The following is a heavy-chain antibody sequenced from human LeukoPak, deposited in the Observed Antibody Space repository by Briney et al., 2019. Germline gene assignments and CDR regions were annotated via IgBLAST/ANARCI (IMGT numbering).Heavy chain of an antibody. V-gene: IGHV3-7*01. D-gene: IGHD5-18*01. J-gene: IGHJ3*02. Sequence: GGSLRLSCAASGFTFSSYWMSWVRQAPGKGLEWVANIKQDGSEKYYVDSVKGRFTISRDNAKNSLYLQMNSLRAEDTAVYYCAKSTARDAFDIWGQGTMVTVSS. CDR3: AKSTARDAFDI. CDR2: IKQDGSEK. CDR1: GFTFSSYW.